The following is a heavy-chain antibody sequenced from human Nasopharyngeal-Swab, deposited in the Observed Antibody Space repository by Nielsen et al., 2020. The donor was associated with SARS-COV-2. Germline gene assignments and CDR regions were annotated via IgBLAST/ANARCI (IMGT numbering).Heavy chain of an antibody. V-gene: IGHV1-69*10. CDR1: GGTFSSYA. CDR3: ARGEVRREFDP. D-gene: IGHD3-10*01. J-gene: IGHJ5*02. CDR2: IIPILGTA. Sequence: SVKVSCKASGGTFSSYAISWVRQAPGQGLEWMGGIIPILGTANYAQKFQGRVTITADKSTSTAYMELSSLRSEDTAVYYCARGEVRREFDPWGQGTLVTVSS.